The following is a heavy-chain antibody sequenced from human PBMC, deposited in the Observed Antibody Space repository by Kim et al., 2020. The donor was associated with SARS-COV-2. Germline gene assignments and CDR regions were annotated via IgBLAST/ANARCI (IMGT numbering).Heavy chain of an antibody. Sequence: GGSLRLSCAASDYAMHWVRQAPGKGLEWVSGISWNSGSIGYADSVKGRFTISRDNAKNSLYLQMNSLRAEDTALYYCAKEDGYNYYFDYWGQGTLVTVSS. D-gene: IGHD5-12*01. CDR3: AKEDGYNYYFDY. J-gene: IGHJ4*02. V-gene: IGHV3-9*01. CDR1: DYA. CDR2: ISWNSGSI.